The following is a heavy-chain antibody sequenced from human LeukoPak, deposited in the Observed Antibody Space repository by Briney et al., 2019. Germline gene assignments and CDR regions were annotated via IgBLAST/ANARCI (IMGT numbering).Heavy chain of an antibody. J-gene: IGHJ6*02. CDR1: GGSISSYY. Sequence: SETLSLTCTVSGGSISSYYWSWIRQPPGKGLEWIGYIYYSGSTNYNPSLKSRVTISVDTSKNQFSLKLSSVTAADTAVYYCARGTGAIPGYYYYYYGMDVWGQGTTVTVSS. CDR3: ARGTGAIPGYYYYYYGMDV. V-gene: IGHV4-59*01. CDR2: IYYSGST. D-gene: IGHD7-27*01.